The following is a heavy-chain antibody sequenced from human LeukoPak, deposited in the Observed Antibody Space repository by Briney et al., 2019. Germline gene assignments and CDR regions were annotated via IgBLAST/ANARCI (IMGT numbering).Heavy chain of an antibody. D-gene: IGHD5-18*01. V-gene: IGHV3-13*04. CDR2: IGSAGDT. CDR1: GFTFSRYD. CDR3: ATLRYSYGDLDY. J-gene: IGHJ4*02. Sequence: PGGSLRLSCAASGFTFSRYDMHWVRQPTGKGLEWVSAIGSAGDTYYSGSVKGRFTISRENAKNSLYLQMNSLRAGDTAVYYCATLRYSYGDLDYWGQGTLVTVSS.